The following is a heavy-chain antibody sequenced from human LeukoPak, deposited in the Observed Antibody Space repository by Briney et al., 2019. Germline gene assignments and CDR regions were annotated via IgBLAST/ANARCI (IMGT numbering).Heavy chain of an antibody. V-gene: IGHV1-8*01. CDR2: MNPNSGNT. CDR1: GYTFTSYD. J-gene: IGHJ4*02. CDR3: ARGECSGCSCYSGY. Sequence: AAVKVSCMASGYTFTSYDINWVRQAAGQGLEWVGWMNPNSGNTGYAQKLQGRVTLTRNTSISTAYMELSSLRSEDTAVYYCARGECSGCSCYSGYWGQGTLVTVSS. D-gene: IGHD2-15*01.